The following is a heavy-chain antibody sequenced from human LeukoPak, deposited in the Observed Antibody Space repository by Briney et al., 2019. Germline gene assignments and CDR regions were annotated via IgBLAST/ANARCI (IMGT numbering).Heavy chain of an antibody. V-gene: IGHV5-51*01. CDR1: GYSFTSYC. D-gene: IGHD5-24*01. Sequence: GESLKISCKGSGYSFTSYCIVWVRQMPGKGLECMGSIYPGDPDTRYSPSFQGQVPISADKSIRTAYLQWRSLKAWDTDMYYCARLFGRLNGMTTTRGYNWFNPWGEGTLVTVSS. J-gene: IGHJ5*02. CDR2: IYPGDPDT. CDR3: ARLFGRLNGMTTTRGYNWFNP.